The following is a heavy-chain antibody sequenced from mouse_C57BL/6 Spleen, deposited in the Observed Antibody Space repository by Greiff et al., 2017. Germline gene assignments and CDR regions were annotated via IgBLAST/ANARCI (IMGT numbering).Heavy chain of an antibody. J-gene: IGHJ3*01. CDR2: IYPRSGDT. D-gene: IGHD2-12*01. CDR3: ANDFTTSDWFAY. CDR1: GYTFTSYG. V-gene: IGHV1-81*01. Sequence: VQLQQSGAELARPGASVKLSCKASGYTFTSYGISWVKQRNGKGLEWIGEIYPRSGDTYSKEKFKGKATLTVDKASITAYMELRRLTSDDSAVYFCANDFTTSDWFAYWGQGTLVTVSA.